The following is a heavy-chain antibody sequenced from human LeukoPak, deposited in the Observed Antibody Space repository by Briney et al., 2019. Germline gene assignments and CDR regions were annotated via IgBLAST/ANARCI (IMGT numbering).Heavy chain of an antibody. CDR3: ARGGYSGSWSNWFDP. D-gene: IGHD6-13*01. Sequence: PGGSLRLSCAASGFTVSSNYMSWVRQAPGKGLEWVSVIYSGGSTYYADSVKGRFTISRDNSKNTLYLQMNSLTAEDTAVYYCARGGYSGSWSNWFDPWGQGTLVTVSS. V-gene: IGHV3-53*01. CDR1: GFTVSSNY. J-gene: IGHJ5*02. CDR2: IYSGGST.